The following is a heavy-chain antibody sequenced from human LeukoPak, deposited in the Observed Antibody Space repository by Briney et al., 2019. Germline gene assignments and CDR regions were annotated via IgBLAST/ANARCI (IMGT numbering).Heavy chain of an antibody. CDR1: GGSISSSSYY. Sequence: SETLSLTCTVSGGSISSSSYYWGWIRQPPGKGLEWIASIYYSGTTYYNPSLKSRVTMSVDTSKNQFSLKLSSVTAADTAVYYCARERGSSWDYYFDYWGQGTLVTVSS. D-gene: IGHD6-13*01. J-gene: IGHJ4*02. CDR2: IYYSGTT. CDR3: ARERGSSWDYYFDY. V-gene: IGHV4-39*07.